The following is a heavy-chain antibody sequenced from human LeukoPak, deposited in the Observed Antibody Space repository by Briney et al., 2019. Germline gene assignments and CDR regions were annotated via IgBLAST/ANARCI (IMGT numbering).Heavy chain of an antibody. CDR2: IYYSGST. Sequence: SQTLSLTCTVSGGSISSGGYYWSWIRQHPGKGLGWIGYIYYSGSTYYNPSLKSRVTISVDTSKNQFSLKLSSVTAADTAVYYCAREEGNAGYYDYWGQGTLVTVSS. J-gene: IGHJ4*02. CDR1: GGSISSGGYY. CDR3: AREEGNAGYYDY. D-gene: IGHD3-9*01. V-gene: IGHV4-31*03.